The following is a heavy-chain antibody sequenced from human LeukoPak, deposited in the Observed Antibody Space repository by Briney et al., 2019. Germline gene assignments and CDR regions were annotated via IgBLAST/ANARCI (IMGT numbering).Heavy chain of an antibody. CDR2: ISSNGGST. CDR3: ARGLITMVRGVNVYYYGMDV. J-gene: IGHJ6*02. D-gene: IGHD3-10*01. CDR1: GFTFSSYA. Sequence: GGSLRLSCAASGFTFSSYAMHWVRQAPGKGLEYVSAISSNGGSTYYANSVKGRFTISRDNSKNTLYLQMGSLRAEDMAVYYCARGLITMVRGVNVYYYGMDVWGQGTTVTVSS. V-gene: IGHV3-64*01.